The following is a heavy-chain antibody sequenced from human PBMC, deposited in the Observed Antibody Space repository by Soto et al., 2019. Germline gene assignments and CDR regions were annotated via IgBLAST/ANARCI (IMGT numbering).Heavy chain of an antibody. CDR3: AKEYCDTSRCFLPDY. D-gene: IGHD2-2*01. J-gene: IGHJ4*02. V-gene: IGHV1-18*01. CDR2: IDPKNGNT. CDR1: GYTFTTFG. Sequence: GASVKVSCKASGYTFTTFGISRVRQAPGQGLEWMGWIDPKNGNTKDAQKFQGRVTMTTDTSTSTAYMELRSLRSDDTAVYFCAKEYCDTSRCFLPDYWGQGALVTVSS.